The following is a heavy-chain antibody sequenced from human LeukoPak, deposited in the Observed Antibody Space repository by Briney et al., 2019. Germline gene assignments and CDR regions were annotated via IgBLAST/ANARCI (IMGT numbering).Heavy chain of an antibody. V-gene: IGHV3-74*01. D-gene: IGHD2-2*01. Sequence: PGGSLRLSCAASGFTFSSYWMHWVRQAPGKGLVWVSRINTDGSSTSYADSVKGRFTISRDNAKNTLYLQMNSLRAEDTAVYYCARVSIPVAHMDVWGKGTTVTVSS. CDR3: ARVSIPVAHMDV. CDR1: GFTFSSYW. J-gene: IGHJ6*03. CDR2: INTDGSST.